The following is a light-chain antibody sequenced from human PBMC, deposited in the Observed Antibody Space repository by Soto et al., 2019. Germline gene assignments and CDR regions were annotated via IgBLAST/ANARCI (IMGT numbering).Light chain of an antibody. Sequence: IVLTQSPATLSLSPGERATLSCRASQSVKCKVAWYQLKPGQSPRLLIFDTTNQATGTPTRFSGSGSGTDFTLTISRLEPEDFAVYYCQQRGNWPVTFGGGTKVEI. J-gene: IGKJ4*01. CDR1: QSVKCK. CDR2: DTT. V-gene: IGKV3-11*01. CDR3: QQRGNWPVT.